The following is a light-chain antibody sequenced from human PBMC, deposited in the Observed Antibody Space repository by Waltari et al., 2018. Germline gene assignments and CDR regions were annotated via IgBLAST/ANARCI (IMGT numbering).Light chain of an antibody. V-gene: IGLV1-47*01. CDR1: NSNIGANF. Sequence: QSVLTQPPSASGTPGQRVTISCSGSNSNIGANFVYWYRQFPGTSPKLLIYGNDKRPSGVPDRFSGAKSGSSAALVISGLRSEDEADYYCAAWDDTLSGHSVFGTGTKVTVL. J-gene: IGLJ1*01. CDR3: AAWDDTLSGHSV. CDR2: GND.